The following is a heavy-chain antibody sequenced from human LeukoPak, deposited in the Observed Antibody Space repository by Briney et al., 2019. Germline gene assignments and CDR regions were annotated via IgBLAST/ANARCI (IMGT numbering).Heavy chain of an antibody. CDR1: GGSISSSSYY. CDR2: IYYSGST. V-gene: IGHV4-39*07. CDR3: ARGTRIVGATTDYYYYMDV. J-gene: IGHJ6*03. D-gene: IGHD1-26*01. Sequence: SETLSLTCTVSGGSISSSSYYWGWIRQPPGKGLEWIGSIYYSGSTYYNPSLKSRVTISVDTSKNQFSLKLSSVTAADTAVYYCARGTRIVGATTDYYYYMDVWGKGTTVTVSS.